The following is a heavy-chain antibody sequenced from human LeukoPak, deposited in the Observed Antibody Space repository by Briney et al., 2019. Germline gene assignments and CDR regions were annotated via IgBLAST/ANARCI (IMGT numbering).Heavy chain of an antibody. Sequence: GGSLRLSCLTSGFTLSTNAMSWVRQAPGKGLEWISGISGSGASTYYADSVKGRFTISRDDSRNTLYLQMNSLRGDDTAVYYCAMIVVVTGSPVFDYWGQGTLVTVSS. D-gene: IGHD3-22*01. V-gene: IGHV3-23*01. CDR3: AMIVVVTGSPVFDY. CDR1: GFTLSTNA. CDR2: ISGSGAST. J-gene: IGHJ4*02.